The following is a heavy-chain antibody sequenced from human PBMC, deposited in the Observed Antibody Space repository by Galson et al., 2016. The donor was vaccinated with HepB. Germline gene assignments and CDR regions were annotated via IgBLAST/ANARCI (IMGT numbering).Heavy chain of an antibody. J-gene: IGHJ3*01. CDR3: ARGEHTVDS. CDR1: TGSITYYY. CDR2: AVIGGDT. V-gene: IGHV4-4*07. Sequence: SETLSLTCTVPTGSITYYYWNWIRQPAGKGLEWIGRAVIGGDTNYNPSLKSRVTMSIVTSKDQPSLRLTSVTAADTAVYYCARGEHTVDSWGQGTMLTVSS. D-gene: IGHD2-21*01.